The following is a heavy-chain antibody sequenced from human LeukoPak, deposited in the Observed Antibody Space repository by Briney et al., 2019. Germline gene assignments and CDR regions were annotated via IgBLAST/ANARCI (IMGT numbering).Heavy chain of an antibody. D-gene: IGHD3-10*01. Sequence: ASVKVSCKASGYTFTGYYMHWVRQAPGQGLEWMGWINPNSGGTNYAQKFQGRVTMTRDTSISTAYMELSRLRSDDTAVYYCAGRTMVRGVKVDDAFDIWGQGTMVTVSS. CDR3: AGRTMVRGVKVDDAFDI. CDR1: GYTFTGYY. V-gene: IGHV1-2*02. CDR2: INPNSGGT. J-gene: IGHJ3*02.